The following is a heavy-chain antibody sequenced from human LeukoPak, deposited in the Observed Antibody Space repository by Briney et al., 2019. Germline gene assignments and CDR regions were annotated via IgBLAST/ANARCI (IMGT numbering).Heavy chain of an antibody. Sequence: SETLSLTCAVSGYSISSGYYWGWIRQPPGKGLEWIGSIYHSGSTYYNPSFKSRVTISVDTSKNQFSLKLSSVTAADTAVYYCARHRPSGYYYDSSGYDDAFDIWGQGTMVTVSS. J-gene: IGHJ3*02. CDR2: IYHSGST. CDR1: GYSISSGYY. D-gene: IGHD3-22*01. CDR3: ARHRPSGYYYDSSGYDDAFDI. V-gene: IGHV4-38-2*01.